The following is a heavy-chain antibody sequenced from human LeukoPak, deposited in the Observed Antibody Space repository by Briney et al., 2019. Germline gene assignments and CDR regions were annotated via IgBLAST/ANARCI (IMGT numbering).Heavy chain of an antibody. J-gene: IGHJ4*02. CDR2: IYYGGYT. Sequence: PSETLSLTCTVSGGSISSNNYYWGWIRQPPRKGLEWIGSIYYGGYTYYNPSLKSRVTISVDTSKNQFSLKLSSVTAADTAIYYCQSRFLEWLLDYWGQGTLVTVSS. V-gene: IGHV4-39*01. D-gene: IGHD3-3*01. CDR3: QSRFLEWLLDY. CDR1: GGSISSNNYY.